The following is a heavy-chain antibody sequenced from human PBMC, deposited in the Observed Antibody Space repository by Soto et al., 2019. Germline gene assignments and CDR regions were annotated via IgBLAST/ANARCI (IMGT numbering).Heavy chain of an antibody. J-gene: IGHJ6*02. CDR2: IYSSGST. Sequence: SETLSLTXTVSGGSISSGGYYWSWIRQHPGKGLEWIGNIYSSGSTNYNPSLKSRVTISVDTSKNQFSLRLSSVTAADTAVYYCATHSDYVDTAMDVWGQGTTVTVSS. CDR3: ATHSDYVDTAMDV. V-gene: IGHV4-31*02. CDR1: GGSISSGGYY. D-gene: IGHD5-18*01.